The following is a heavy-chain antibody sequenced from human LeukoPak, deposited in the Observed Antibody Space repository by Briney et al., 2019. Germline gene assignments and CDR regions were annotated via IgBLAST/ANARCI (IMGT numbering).Heavy chain of an antibody. V-gene: IGHV3-7*03. J-gene: IGHJ4*02. CDR1: GFIFSTYW. Sequence: GGSLRLSCAASGFIFSTYWMSWVRQAPGKGLEWVANINQDGSEEFYVDSVKGRFTISRDNAKKSLYLQMNSLRAEDTAVYYCASGQQLSYWGQGTLVTVSS. CDR3: ASGQQLSY. D-gene: IGHD6-13*01. CDR2: INQDGSEE.